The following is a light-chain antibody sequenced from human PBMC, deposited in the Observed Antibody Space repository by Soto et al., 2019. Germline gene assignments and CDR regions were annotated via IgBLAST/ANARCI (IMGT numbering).Light chain of an antibody. CDR1: QTISSW. J-gene: IGKJ5*01. Sequence: DIQMTQSPSTLSGSVGDRVTITCRASQTISSWLAWYQQKPGKAPKLLIYKASTLKSGVPSRFSGSGSGTEFTLTISSLQPDDFATYYCQQYYSYLITFGQGTRLENK. CDR3: QQYYSYLIT. V-gene: IGKV1-5*03. CDR2: KAS.